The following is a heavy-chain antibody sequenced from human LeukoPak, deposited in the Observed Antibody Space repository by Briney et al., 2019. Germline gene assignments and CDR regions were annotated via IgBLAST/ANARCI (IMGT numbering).Heavy chain of an antibody. J-gene: IGHJ4*02. Sequence: SETLSLTCTVSGGSICSYYWSWIRQPPGKGLEWIGYFYSSGLTNYNPSLKSRVTISVDTSKNQFSLKLSSVTAADTAVYYCARDPIGAAGTGYWGQGTLVTVSS. CDR1: GGSICSYY. D-gene: IGHD6-13*01. CDR3: ARDPIGAAGTGY. CDR2: FYSSGLT. V-gene: IGHV4-59*01.